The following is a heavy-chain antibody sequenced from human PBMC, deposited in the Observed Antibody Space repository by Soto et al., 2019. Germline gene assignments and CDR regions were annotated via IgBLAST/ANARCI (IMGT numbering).Heavy chain of an antibody. D-gene: IGHD6-13*01. CDR3: ARHGGIAASGSDP. Sequence: SETLSLTCTVSGGSISSSSYYWGWIRQPPGKGLEWIGSIYYSGSTYYNPSLKSRVTISVDTSKNQFSLKLSSVTAADTAVYYCARHGGIAASGSDPWGQGTLVTVSS. CDR1: GGSISSSSYY. J-gene: IGHJ5*02. CDR2: IYYSGST. V-gene: IGHV4-39*01.